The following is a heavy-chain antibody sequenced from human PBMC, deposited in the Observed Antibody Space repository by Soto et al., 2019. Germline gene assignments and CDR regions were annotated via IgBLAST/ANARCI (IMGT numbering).Heavy chain of an antibody. CDR1: GFSLSTTGVG. Sequence: QITLKESGPTLVKPTQTLTLTCTFSGFSLSTTGVGVGWSRQPPGKALEWLALSYWDEDKRYSPSLKSRLTITKDTSKNQVVLTMTNMDPVDTATYYCAHHDYGDYLLDYWGQGTLVTVSS. J-gene: IGHJ4*02. CDR3: AHHDYGDYLLDY. D-gene: IGHD4-17*01. V-gene: IGHV2-5*02. CDR2: SYWDEDK.